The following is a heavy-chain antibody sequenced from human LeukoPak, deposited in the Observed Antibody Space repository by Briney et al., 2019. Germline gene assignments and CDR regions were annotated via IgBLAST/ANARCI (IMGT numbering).Heavy chain of an antibody. CDR3: AREPPSGSFSHFDY. CDR2: ISSSSSYI. CDR1: GFTFSSYS. V-gene: IGHV3-21*01. J-gene: IGHJ4*02. D-gene: IGHD3-10*01. Sequence: PGGSLRLSCAASGFTFSSYSMNWVRQAPGKGLEWVSSISSSSSYIYYADSVKGRFTISRDNAKNSLYLQMNSLRAEDTAVYYCAREPPSGSFSHFDYWGQGTLVTVSS.